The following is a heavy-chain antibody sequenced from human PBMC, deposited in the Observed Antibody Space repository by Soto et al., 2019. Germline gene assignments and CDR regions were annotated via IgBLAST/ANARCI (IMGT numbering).Heavy chain of an antibody. D-gene: IGHD6-19*01. J-gene: IGHJ5*02. CDR3: AREPVAGIWFDP. CDR2: INPYNGNT. CDR1: GYTFTSYG. Sequence: QVQLVQSGDEVKKPGASVKDSCKASGYTFTSYGISWLRQAPGQGLEWMGWINPYNGNTNYAQKLQGRVTMTTDTSTSTAYMELRSLRSDDTAVYYCAREPVAGIWFDPWGQGTLVTVSS. V-gene: IGHV1-18*01.